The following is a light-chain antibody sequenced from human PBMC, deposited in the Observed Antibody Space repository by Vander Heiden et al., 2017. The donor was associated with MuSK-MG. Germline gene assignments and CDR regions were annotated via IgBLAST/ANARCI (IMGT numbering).Light chain of an antibody. CDR3: QQHDNWPRT. CDR2: GAS. V-gene: IGKV3-15*01. CDR1: QSVSSK. J-gene: IGKJ1*01. Sequence: EIVMTQSPATLSASPGRSATLSCRASQSVSSKLAWYQQKPGQAPRLLFYGASTRATGLPARFSGSGSGTEFTLTISSLQSEDLAVYYCQQHDNWPRTFGQGTKVEIK.